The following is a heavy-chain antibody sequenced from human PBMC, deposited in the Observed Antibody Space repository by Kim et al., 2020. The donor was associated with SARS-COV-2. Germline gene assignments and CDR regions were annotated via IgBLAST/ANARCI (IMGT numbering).Heavy chain of an antibody. Sequence: ADSVKGRFTISRDNAKNSLYLQMNSLRDEDTAVYYCARSGLTYHRGAFDIWGQGTMVTVSS. D-gene: IGHD2-2*01. J-gene: IGHJ3*02. V-gene: IGHV3-48*02. CDR3: ARSGLTYHRGAFDI.